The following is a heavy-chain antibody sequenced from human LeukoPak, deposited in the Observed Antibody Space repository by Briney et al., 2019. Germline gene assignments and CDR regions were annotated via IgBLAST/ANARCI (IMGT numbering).Heavy chain of an antibody. CDR1: GFTFSGYA. D-gene: IGHD6-6*01. CDR3: AKDRDEYSTSSGNLDY. V-gene: IGHV3-23*01. Sequence: GGFLRLSCAASGFTFSGYAMSWVRRAPGKGLGWVSAISGSGGSTYYADSVKGRFTISRDNSKNMLYLQMNSLRAEDTAVYHCAKDRDEYSTSSGNLDYWGQGTLVTVSS. CDR2: ISGSGGST. J-gene: IGHJ4*02.